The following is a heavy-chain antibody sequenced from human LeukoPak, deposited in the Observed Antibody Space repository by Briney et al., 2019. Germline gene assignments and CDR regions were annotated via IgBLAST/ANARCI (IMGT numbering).Heavy chain of an antibody. Sequence: SGRSLRLSCAASGFTFSSYGMHWVRQAPGKGLEWVAVISYDGSNKYYADSVKGRFTISRDNSKNTLYLQMNSLRAEDTAVYYCAKPSCSGGSCSGNWFDPWGQGTLVTVSS. J-gene: IGHJ5*02. CDR2: ISYDGSNK. CDR3: AKPSCSGGSCSGNWFDP. D-gene: IGHD2-15*01. V-gene: IGHV3-30*18. CDR1: GFTFSSYG.